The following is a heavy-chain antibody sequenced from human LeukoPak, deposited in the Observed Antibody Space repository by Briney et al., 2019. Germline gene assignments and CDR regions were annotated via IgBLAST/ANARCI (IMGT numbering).Heavy chain of an antibody. J-gene: IGHJ3*02. Sequence: SETLSLTCAVYGGSFSGYYWSWIRQPPGKGLEWIGEINHSGSTNYNPSLKSRVTISVDTSKNQFSLKLSSVTAADTAVYYCAREVLFGEDAFDIWGQGTMVTVSS. CDR2: INHSGST. V-gene: IGHV4-34*01. D-gene: IGHD3-10*01. CDR3: AREVLFGEDAFDI. CDR1: GGSFSGYY.